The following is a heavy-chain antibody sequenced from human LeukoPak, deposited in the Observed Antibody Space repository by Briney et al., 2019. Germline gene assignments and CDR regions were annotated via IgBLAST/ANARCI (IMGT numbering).Heavy chain of an antibody. D-gene: IGHD3-22*01. V-gene: IGHV5-51*01. CDR2: IYPGDSDT. CDR1: GYSFTSYW. CDR3: ASGPLDYYDSSGSYDY. J-gene: IGHJ4*02. Sequence: GESLQISCKGSGYSFTSYWIGWVRQMPGKGLEWMGIIYPGDSDTRYSPSFQGQVTISADESISTAYLQWSSLKASDTAMYYCASGPLDYYDSSGSYDYWGQGTLVTVSS.